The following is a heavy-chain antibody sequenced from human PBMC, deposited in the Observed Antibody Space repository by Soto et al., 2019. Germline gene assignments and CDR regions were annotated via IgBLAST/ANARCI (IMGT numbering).Heavy chain of an antibody. CDR1: GFIFRSYG. Sequence: QVQLVESGGGVVQPGRSLRLSCAASGFIFRSYGMHWVRQAPGKGLEWVAAIWYDGSKQFYADSVKGRFTISRDNSKNTLYLQMNRLRAEDTAVYYCARDTWFGELPARDLDYWGQGTLVTVSS. V-gene: IGHV3-33*01. D-gene: IGHD3-10*01. CDR3: ARDTWFGELPARDLDY. CDR2: IWYDGSKQ. J-gene: IGHJ4*02.